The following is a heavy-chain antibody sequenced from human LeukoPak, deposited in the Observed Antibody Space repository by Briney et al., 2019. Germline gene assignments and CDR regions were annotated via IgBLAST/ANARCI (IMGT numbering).Heavy chain of an antibody. Sequence: ASVKVSCKASGYTFTGYYMHWVRQAPGQGLEWMGWINPNRGGTNYAQKFQGRVTLTRDTSISTAYLELSRLRSDDTAVYYCARDLGFGLPYYFDYWGQGTLVTVSS. V-gene: IGHV1-2*02. CDR2: INPNRGGT. CDR1: GYTFTGYY. J-gene: IGHJ4*02. D-gene: IGHD3-3*01. CDR3: ARDLGFGLPYYFDY.